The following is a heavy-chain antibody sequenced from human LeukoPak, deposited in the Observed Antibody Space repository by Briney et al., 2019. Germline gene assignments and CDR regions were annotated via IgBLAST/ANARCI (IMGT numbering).Heavy chain of an antibody. CDR3: ATAQYGSGSYYNKPRGYFDY. J-gene: IGHJ4*02. Sequence: ASVKVSCKVSGYTLTELSMHWVRQAPGIGLEWMGGFDPEDGETIYAQKFQGRVTMTEDTSTDTAYMELSSLRSEDTAVYYCATAQYGSGSYYNKPRGYFDYWGQGTLVTVSS. D-gene: IGHD3-10*01. CDR1: GYTLTELS. CDR2: FDPEDGET. V-gene: IGHV1-24*01.